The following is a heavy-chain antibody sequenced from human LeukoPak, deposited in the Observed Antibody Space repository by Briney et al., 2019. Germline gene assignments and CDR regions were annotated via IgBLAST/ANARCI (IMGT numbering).Heavy chain of an antibody. D-gene: IGHD3-10*01. V-gene: IGHV1-24*01. Sequence: ASVKVSCKVSGYTLTELSMHWVRHAPGKGLEWMGGFDPEDGETIYAQKFQGRVTMTEDTSTDTAYMELSSLRSEDTAVYYCATDRGSGRNSLWFDPWGQGTLVTVSS. CDR1: GYTLTELS. CDR3: ATDRGSGRNSLWFDP. CDR2: FDPEDGET. J-gene: IGHJ5*02.